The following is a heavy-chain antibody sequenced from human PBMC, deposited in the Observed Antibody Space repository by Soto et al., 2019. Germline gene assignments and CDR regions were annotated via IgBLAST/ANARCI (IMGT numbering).Heavy chain of an antibody. CDR3: ARLFAGATGNWYFDL. D-gene: IGHD1-1*01. V-gene: IGHV4-34*01. Sequence: QVQLQQWGAGLLKPSETLSLTCAVYGGSFSGYYWSWVRQPPGKGLEWIGEITHSGGINYNPSLKSRVTMSLDPSKNQFSLRLNSVSDADTAVYYCARLFAGATGNWYFDLWGRGTLVTVSS. CDR1: GGSFSGYY. CDR2: ITHSGGI. J-gene: IGHJ2*01.